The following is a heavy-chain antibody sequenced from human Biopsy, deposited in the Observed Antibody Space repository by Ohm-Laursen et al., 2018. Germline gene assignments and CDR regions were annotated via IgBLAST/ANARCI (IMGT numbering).Heavy chain of an antibody. CDR2: IYGGGSPV. J-gene: IGHJ6*02. CDR3: TRLAYYYHYGMDV. D-gene: IGHD2-21*01. V-gene: IGHV3-48*03. CDR1: GFDFNLYE. Sequence: SLRLSCAASGFDFNLYEMTWVRQAPGKGMEWISYIYGGGSPVSYADSVKGRFTISRDNAKNSLYLQMNSLRAEDTAVYYCTRLAYYYHYGMDVRGQGTTVTVSS.